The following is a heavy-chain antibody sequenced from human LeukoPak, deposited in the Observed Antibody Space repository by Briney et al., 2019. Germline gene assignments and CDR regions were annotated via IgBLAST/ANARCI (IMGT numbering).Heavy chain of an antibody. Sequence: SSETLSLTCTVSGGSISSSSYYWGWIRQPPGKGLEWIGSIYYSGSTYYNPSLKSRVTISVDTSKNQFSLKLSFVTAADTAVYYCARHRIVGGYFDYWGQGTLVTVSS. CDR1: GGSISSSSYY. V-gene: IGHV4-39*01. J-gene: IGHJ4*02. CDR3: ARHRIVGGYFDY. CDR2: IYYSGST. D-gene: IGHD1-26*01.